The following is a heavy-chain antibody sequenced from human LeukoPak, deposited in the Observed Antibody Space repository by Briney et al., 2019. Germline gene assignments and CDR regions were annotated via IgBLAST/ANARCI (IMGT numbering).Heavy chain of an antibody. CDR1: GFTFGSYA. CDR2: ISSSSSNI. Sequence: PGGSLRLSCAASGFTFGSYAMNWVRQARGKGLEWVSSISSSSSNIYYADSVKGRFTISRDNAKNSLYLQMNSLEANGTAVFYVARATRIKIPVVYYYNMDVWGKGNTVTVSS. J-gene: IGHJ6*03. V-gene: IGHV3-21*01. CDR3: ARATRIKIPVVYYYNMDV. D-gene: IGHD2-2*01.